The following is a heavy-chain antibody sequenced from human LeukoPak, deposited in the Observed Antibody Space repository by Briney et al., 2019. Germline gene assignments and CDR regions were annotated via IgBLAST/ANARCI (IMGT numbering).Heavy chain of an antibody. CDR1: GFTFSNYG. D-gene: IGHD3-10*01. V-gene: IGHV3-30*03. J-gene: IGHJ3*02. CDR2: ISYDGSNK. CDR3: ASGYYYGSGSYYKEAFDI. Sequence: GGSLRLSCAASGFTFSNYGMHWVRQAPGKGLEWVVVISYDGSNKYYADSVKGRFTISRDNSKNTLYLHMNSLRAEDTAVYYCASGYYYGSGSYYKEAFDIWGQGTMVTVSS.